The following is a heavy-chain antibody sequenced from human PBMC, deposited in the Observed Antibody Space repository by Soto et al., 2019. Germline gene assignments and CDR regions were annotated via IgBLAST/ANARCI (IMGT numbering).Heavy chain of an antibody. CDR3: ARIPLYSSSSRGWFDP. D-gene: IGHD6-6*01. CDR1: GYTFTSYA. V-gene: IGHV1-3*01. CDR2: INAGNGNT. Sequence: ASVKVSCKASGYTFTSYAMHWVRQAPGQRLEWVGWINAGNGNTKYSQKFQGRVTITRDTSASTAYMELSSLRSEDTAVYYCARIPLYSSSSRGWFDPWGQGTLVTVSS. J-gene: IGHJ5*02.